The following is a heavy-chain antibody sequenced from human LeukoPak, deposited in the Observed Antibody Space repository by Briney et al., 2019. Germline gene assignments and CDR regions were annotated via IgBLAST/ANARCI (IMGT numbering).Heavy chain of an antibody. Sequence: SETLSLTCTVSGGSISSYYRSWIRQPAGKGLEWIGRIYTSGSTNYNPSLKSQVTMSVDTSKNQFSLKLSSVAAADTAVYYCARTPGTNRRDAFDIWGQGTMVTVSS. V-gene: IGHV4-4*07. CDR3: ARTPGTNRRDAFDI. CDR1: GGSISSYY. D-gene: IGHD1-1*01. J-gene: IGHJ3*02. CDR2: IYTSGST.